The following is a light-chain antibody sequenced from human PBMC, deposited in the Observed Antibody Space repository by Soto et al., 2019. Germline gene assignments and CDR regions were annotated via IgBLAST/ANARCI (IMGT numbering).Light chain of an antibody. CDR1: QSAGNF. CDR3: QQHNQWPIT. CDR2: YIS. V-gene: IGKV3D-15*01. Sequence: IVMTQSAATLSVSPGETASLSCRASQSAGNFLAWYQQKPGQAPRLLIYYISTRATGIPARFSVSGSGTEFTLTINRLKSEDSAVYYCQQHNQWPITFCQGTRLEIK. J-gene: IGKJ5*01.